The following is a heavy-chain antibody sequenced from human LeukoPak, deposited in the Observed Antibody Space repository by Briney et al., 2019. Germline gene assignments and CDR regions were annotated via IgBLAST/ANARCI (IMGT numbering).Heavy chain of an antibody. J-gene: IGHJ4*02. V-gene: IGHV4-59*08. CDR1: GGSISSYY. D-gene: IGHD5-18*01. Sequence: SETLSLTCTVSGGSISSYYWSWIRQPPGKGLEWIGYIYYSGSTKYNPSLKSRVTISLDTSKNQFSRRLSSVTAADTPVYYCARKVGGNTYHYFCYRGPGTLVTVSS. CDR2: IYYSGST. CDR3: ARKVGGNTYHYFCY.